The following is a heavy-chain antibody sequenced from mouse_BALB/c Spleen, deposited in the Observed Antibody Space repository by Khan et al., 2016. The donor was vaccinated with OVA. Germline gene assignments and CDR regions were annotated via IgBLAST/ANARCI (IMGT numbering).Heavy chain of an antibody. J-gene: IGHJ1*01. CDR2: IWAGGST. Sequence: VQLKESGPGLVAPSQSLSITCTVSGFSLTSYGVHWVRQPPGKGLEWLGVIWAGGSTNYNSALLSRLSISKDKSKSQVFLKMNSLQTDDTAMYYCARDTTVESYWYFDVWGAGTTVTVSS. D-gene: IGHD1-1*01. CDR3: ARDTTVESYWYFDV. V-gene: IGHV2-9*02. CDR1: GFSLTSYG.